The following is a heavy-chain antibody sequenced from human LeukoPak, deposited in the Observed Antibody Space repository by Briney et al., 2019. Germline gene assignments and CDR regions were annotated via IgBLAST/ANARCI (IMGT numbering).Heavy chain of an antibody. Sequence: SETLSLTCTVSGGSISSSSYYWGWIRQPPGKGLEWIGSIYYSGSTNYNPSLKSRVTMSVDTSKNQFSLKLSSVTAADTAVYYCARDLGCGGDCPFEPDDAFDIWGQGTMVTVSS. D-gene: IGHD2-21*01. V-gene: IGHV4-39*07. CDR2: IYYSGST. CDR3: ARDLGCGGDCPFEPDDAFDI. J-gene: IGHJ3*02. CDR1: GGSISSSSYY.